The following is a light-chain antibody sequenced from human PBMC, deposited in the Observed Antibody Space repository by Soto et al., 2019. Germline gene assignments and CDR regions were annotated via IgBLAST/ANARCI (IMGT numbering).Light chain of an antibody. Sequence: DIQMTQSPSTLSASIGDSFTITCRSIESIRSWVAWYQQTPGKAPKILINKASELEGGVPPRFSGSGSGTEFTLTISSLQPDDFATYYCQQYFSHETFGQGTKVDIK. J-gene: IGKJ1*01. CDR1: ESIRSW. CDR2: KAS. CDR3: QQYFSHET. V-gene: IGKV1-5*03.